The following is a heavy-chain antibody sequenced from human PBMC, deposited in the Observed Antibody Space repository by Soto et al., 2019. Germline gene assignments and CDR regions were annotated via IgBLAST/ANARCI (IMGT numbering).Heavy chain of an antibody. CDR3: ARQEVEAVAGKDAFDI. D-gene: IGHD6-19*01. V-gene: IGHV4-59*08. J-gene: IGHJ3*02. Sequence: QVQLQESGPGLVKPSETLSLTCTVSGGSISSYYWSWIRQPPGKGLEWIGYIYYSGSTNYNPSLKSRVTISVDTSKNQFSLKLSSVTAADPAVYYCARQEVEAVAGKDAFDIWGQGTMVTVSS. CDR1: GGSISSYY. CDR2: IYYSGST.